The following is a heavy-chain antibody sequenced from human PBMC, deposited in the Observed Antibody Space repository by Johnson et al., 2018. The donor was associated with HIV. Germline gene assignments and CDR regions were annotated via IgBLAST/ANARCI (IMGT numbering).Heavy chain of an antibody. CDR1: GFTFSNAW. D-gene: IGHD1-26*01. CDR3: AKEWSAFDI. Sequence: VQLVESGGGLVKPGGSLRLSCVASGFTFSNAWMSWVRQAPGKGLEWVGRIKSQTDGGTTDYADSVKGRFTISRDNSKNTVFLQMNSLRPEDTAMYYCAKEWSAFDIWGQGTMVTVAA. CDR2: IKSQTDGGTT. J-gene: IGHJ3*02. V-gene: IGHV3-15*01.